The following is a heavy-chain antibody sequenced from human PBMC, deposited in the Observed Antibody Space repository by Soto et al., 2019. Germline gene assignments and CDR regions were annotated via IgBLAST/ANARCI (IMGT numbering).Heavy chain of an antibody. CDR1: GLSFGDYA. CDR3: SRIKEYHGYVDLDF. D-gene: IGHD5-12*01. CDR2: IRSKPFGGTT. J-gene: IGHJ3*01. Sequence: GGSLRLSCTGSGLSFGDYAMSWFRQAPGKGLEWVGFIRSKPFGGTTAYAASVQGRFMISRDDSKSNGYLQMSSLKTEDTAVYFCSRIKEYHGYVDLDFWGQGTKVTVSS. V-gene: IGHV3-49*03.